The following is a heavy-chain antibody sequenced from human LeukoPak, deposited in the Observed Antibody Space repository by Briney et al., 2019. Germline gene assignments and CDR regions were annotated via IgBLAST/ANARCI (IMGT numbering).Heavy chain of an antibody. D-gene: IGHD3-3*01. CDR2: IYDSGST. J-gene: IGHJ5*02. V-gene: IGHV4-59*01. CDR1: GGSISSYF. CDR3: ARAPSLEPGFDP. Sequence: SETLSLTCTVSGGSISSYFWSWIRQPPGKGLEWIGYIYDSGSTNYNPSLKSRVTISVDTSKNQFSLKLSSVTAADTAVYYCARAPSLEPGFDPWGQGTLVTVSS.